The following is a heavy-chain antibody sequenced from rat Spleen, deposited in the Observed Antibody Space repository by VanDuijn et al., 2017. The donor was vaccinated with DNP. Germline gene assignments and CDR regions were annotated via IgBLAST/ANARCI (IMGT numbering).Heavy chain of an antibody. J-gene: IGHJ2*01. CDR1: GFTFNDYW. D-gene: IGHD1-11*01. Sequence: EVKLVESGGGLVQPGRSLKLSCAASGFTFNDYWMGWVRQAPGKGLEWIGETNKESGTIIYSPSLKDKSTIPRDNAQNTVYLQMNKLGSEDTAIYHCAKGPNYGGYSDFFDYWGQGVMVTVSS. V-gene: IGHV4-2*01. CDR3: AKGPNYGGYSDFFDY. CDR2: TNKESGTI.